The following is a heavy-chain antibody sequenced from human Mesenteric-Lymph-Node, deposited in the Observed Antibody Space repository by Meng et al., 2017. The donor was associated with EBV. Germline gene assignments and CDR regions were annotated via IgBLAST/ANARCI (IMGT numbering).Heavy chain of an antibody. CDR1: GGSFIGFY. V-gene: IGHV4-34*01. D-gene: IGHD3-16*02. Sequence: QLRQWGAGLLKPSETLSLNCAVYGGSFIGFYWTWIRQSPGSDLEWIGEINHSGFSKYNPSLKSRLTISLDTSKNQVSLTLGSVTAADTAVYYCARIRSIWGTYQNYYFDSWGQGTLVTVSS. J-gene: IGHJ4*02. CDR3: ARIRSIWGTYQNYYFDS. CDR2: INHSGFS.